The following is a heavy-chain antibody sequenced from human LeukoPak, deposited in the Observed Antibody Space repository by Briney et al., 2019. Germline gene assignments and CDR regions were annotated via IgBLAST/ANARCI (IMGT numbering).Heavy chain of an antibody. CDR1: GFTFSSYS. Sequence: GSLRLSCAASGFTFSSYSMNWVRQPPGKGLEWIGEINHSGSTNYNPSLKSRVTISVDTSKNQFSLKLSSATAADTAVYYCARWLVNWNSYYPPFDYWGQGTLVTVSS. CDR3: ARWLVNWNSYYPPFDY. J-gene: IGHJ4*02. CDR2: INHSGST. D-gene: IGHD3-3*01. V-gene: IGHV4-34*01.